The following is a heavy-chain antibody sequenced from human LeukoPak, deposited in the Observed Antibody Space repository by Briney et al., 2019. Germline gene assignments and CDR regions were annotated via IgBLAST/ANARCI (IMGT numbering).Heavy chain of an antibody. D-gene: IGHD3-22*01. CDR1: GGSISSYY. Sequence: SETLSLTCTVSGGSISSYYWSWIRQPPGKGLEWIGYIYYSGSTNYNPSLKSRVTISVDTSKNQFSLKLSSVTAADTAVYYCARGGGSSGYYYRTFDYWGQGTLVTVSS. CDR3: ARGGGSSGYYYRTFDY. CDR2: IYYSGST. J-gene: IGHJ4*02. V-gene: IGHV4-59*08.